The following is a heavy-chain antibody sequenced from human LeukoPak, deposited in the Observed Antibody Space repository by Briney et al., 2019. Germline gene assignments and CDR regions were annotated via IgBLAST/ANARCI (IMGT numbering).Heavy chain of an antibody. CDR2: ISGSGGST. V-gene: IGHV3-23*01. Sequence: GGSLRLSCAASGFTFSSYAMSWVRQAPGKGLEWVSAISGSGGSTYYADSVKGRFTISRDNSKNTLYLQMNSLRAEDTAVYYCAGAGDYAHFALSFDYWGQGTLVTVSS. J-gene: IGHJ4*02. CDR3: AGAGDYAHFALSFDY. CDR1: GFTFSSYA. D-gene: IGHD4-17*01.